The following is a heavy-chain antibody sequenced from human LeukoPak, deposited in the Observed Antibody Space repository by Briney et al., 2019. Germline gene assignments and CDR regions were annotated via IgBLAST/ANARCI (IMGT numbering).Heavy chain of an antibody. V-gene: IGHV3-9*01. J-gene: IGHJ4*02. CDR2: ISWNSGSI. D-gene: IGHD2-21*02. CDR1: GFTFDDYA. CDR3: ATSAHIEVGTAPPPDY. Sequence: GGSLRLSCAASGFTFDDYAMHWVRQAPGKGLEWVSGISWNSGSIGYADSVKGRFTISRDNAKNSLYLQMSGLRAEDTAVYYCATSAHIEVGTAPPPDYWGQGTLVTVTS.